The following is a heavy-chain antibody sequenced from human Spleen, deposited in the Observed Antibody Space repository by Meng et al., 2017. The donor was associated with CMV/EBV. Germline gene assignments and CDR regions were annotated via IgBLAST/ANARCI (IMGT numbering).Heavy chain of an antibody. CDR1: GYTFTGYY. CDR2: INPSGGDT. V-gene: IGHV1-46*01. CDR3: ASSVDTAMKC. D-gene: IGHD5-18*01. Sequence: ASVKVSCKASGYTFTGYYMHWVRQAPGQGLEWMGIINPSGGDTRYTEQFQGRVTMTRDTTTSTVYMELSSLTSEDTAVYYCASSVDTAMKCWGQGTLVTVSS. J-gene: IGHJ4*02.